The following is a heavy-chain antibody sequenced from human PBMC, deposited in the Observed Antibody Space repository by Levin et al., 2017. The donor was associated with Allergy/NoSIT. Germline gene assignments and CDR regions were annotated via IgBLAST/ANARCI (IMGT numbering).Heavy chain of an antibody. D-gene: IGHD4-11*01. CDR2: IYSGGSV. Sequence: QHGESLKISCAGSGFTVTRHYVIWVRQAPGKGLEWVSVIYSGGSVYYADSVKGRFTISRDISKNTVYLQMNDLRAEDTAVYFCARVPDNGNYYFDYWGQGTLVTVSS. CDR1: GFTVTRHY. J-gene: IGHJ4*02. CDR3: ARVPDNGNYYFDY. V-gene: IGHV3-53*01.